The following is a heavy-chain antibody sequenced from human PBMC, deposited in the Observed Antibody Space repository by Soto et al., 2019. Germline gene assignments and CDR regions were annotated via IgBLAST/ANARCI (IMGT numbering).Heavy chain of an antibody. J-gene: IGHJ4*02. Sequence: GGSLRLSCAASGFTFSSAWMNWVRQAPGKGLEWVGRIKSKTDGETTDYAAPVEGRFTVSRDDSQNTLYLQMNSLKTEDTGLYYCTTSSRDVLFFRWGQGTLVTVSS. CDR3: TTSSRDVLFFR. CDR1: GFTFSSAW. CDR2: IKSKTDGETT. V-gene: IGHV3-15*01. D-gene: IGHD3-10*01.